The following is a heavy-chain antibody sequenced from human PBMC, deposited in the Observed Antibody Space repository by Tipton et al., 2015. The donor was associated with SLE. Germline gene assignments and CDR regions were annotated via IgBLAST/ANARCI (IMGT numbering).Heavy chain of an antibody. CDR1: GGSISSYF. J-gene: IGHJ4*02. CDR3: ARVRGGWPDY. D-gene: IGHD6-19*01. CDR2: IYYSGST. V-gene: IGHV4-59*01. Sequence: TLSLTCTVSGGSISSYFWSWIRQPPGKGLEWIGYIYYSGSTNYNPSLKSRVTISVDTSKNQFSLRLSSVTAADTAVYYCARVRGGWPDYWGQGTLVTVSS.